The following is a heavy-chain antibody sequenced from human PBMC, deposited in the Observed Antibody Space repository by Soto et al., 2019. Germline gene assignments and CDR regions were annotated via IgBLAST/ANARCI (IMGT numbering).Heavy chain of an antibody. J-gene: IGHJ4*02. V-gene: IGHV1-58*01. D-gene: IGHD2-15*01. CDR2: IVVGSGNT. Sequence: QMQLVQSGPEVKKPGTSVKVSCKASGFTFTSSAVQWVRQARGQRLEWIGWIVVGSGNTNYAQKFQERVNITRDMSTYTAYMEQSSLSSEDTAVYYCAADRGLYSRVGGCYPRISYYFDYRGQGTLVTVSS. CDR1: GFTFTSSA. CDR3: AADRGLYSRVGGCYPRISYYFDY.